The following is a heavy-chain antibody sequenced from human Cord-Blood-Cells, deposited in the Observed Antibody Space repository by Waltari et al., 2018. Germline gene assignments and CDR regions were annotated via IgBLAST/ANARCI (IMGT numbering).Heavy chain of an antibody. CDR1: VGSFSGYY. J-gene: IGHJ3*02. Sequence: CAVYVGSFSGYYWSWIRQPPGKGLEWIGEINHSGSTNYNPSLKSRVTISVDTSKNQFSLKLSSVTAADTAVYYCARGLNDAFDIWGQGTMVTVSS. V-gene: IGHV4-34*01. CDR2: INHSGST. CDR3: ARGLNDAFDI.